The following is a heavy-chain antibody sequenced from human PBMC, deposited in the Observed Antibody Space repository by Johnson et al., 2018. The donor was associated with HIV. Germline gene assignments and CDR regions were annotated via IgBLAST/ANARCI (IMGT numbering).Heavy chain of an antibody. Sequence: QVQLVESGGGVVQPGRSLRVSCAASGFTFSSYGMHWVRQAPGQGLEWVALISFDGSNKYYADSVKGRFTISRDNSKNTLYLQMNSLRAEDTAVYYCARACRDGYTCDAFDIWGQGTMVTVSS. CDR3: ARACRDGYTCDAFDI. CDR1: GFTFSSYG. D-gene: IGHD5-24*01. V-gene: IGHV3-30*03. CDR2: ISFDGSNK. J-gene: IGHJ3*02.